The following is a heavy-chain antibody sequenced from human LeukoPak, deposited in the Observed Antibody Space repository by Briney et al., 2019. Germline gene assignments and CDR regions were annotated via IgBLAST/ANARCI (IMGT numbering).Heavy chain of an antibody. CDR1: GFTFSSYS. CDR2: ISSSSTI. V-gene: IGHV3-48*02. J-gene: IGHJ4*02. Sequence: GGSLRLSCAASGFTFSSYSMNWVRQAPGKGLEWVSYISSSSTIYYADSVKGRFTISRDNAKNSLYLQMNSLRDGDTAVYYCARDLYLGSGSDYWGQGTLVTVSS. CDR3: ARDLYLGSGSDY. D-gene: IGHD3-22*01.